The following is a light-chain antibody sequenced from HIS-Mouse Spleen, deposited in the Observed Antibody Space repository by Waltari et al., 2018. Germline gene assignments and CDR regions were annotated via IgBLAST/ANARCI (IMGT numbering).Light chain of an antibody. Sequence: QSALTQPASVSGSPGQSITISCTGTSSDVGGYNYVSWYQQHPGKAPKLMIYEVSNRPSWVSTRFSGSKSCNTASLTISGLQAEDEADYYCSSYTSSSTVVFGVGTKLTVL. J-gene: IGLJ2*01. CDR3: SSYTSSSTVV. V-gene: IGLV2-14*01. CDR2: EVS. CDR1: SSDVGGYNY.